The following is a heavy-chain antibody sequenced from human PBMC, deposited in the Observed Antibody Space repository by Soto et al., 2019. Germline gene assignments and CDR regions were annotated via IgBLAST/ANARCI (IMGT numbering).Heavy chain of an antibody. D-gene: IGHD7-27*01. Sequence: QVQLVESGGGVVQPGRSLRLSCAASGFTFSSYGMHWVRQAPGKGLEWVAVISYDGSNKYYADSVKGRFTISRDNSKNTLYLQMNSLRAEDTAVYYCAKPWVELTEYYFDYWGQGTLVTVSS. CDR3: AKPWVELTEYYFDY. J-gene: IGHJ4*02. CDR2: ISYDGSNK. CDR1: GFTFSSYG. V-gene: IGHV3-30*18.